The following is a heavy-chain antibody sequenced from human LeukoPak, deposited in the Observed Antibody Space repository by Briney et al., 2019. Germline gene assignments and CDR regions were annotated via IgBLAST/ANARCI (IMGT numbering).Heavy chain of an antibody. J-gene: IGHJ4*02. D-gene: IGHD3-10*01. V-gene: IGHV3-48*03. CDR1: GFTFSSYE. CDR3: AFPGGSGSNTYLDY. Sequence: GGSLRLSCAASGFTFSSYEMNWVRQAPGKGLEWVSYISSSGSTIYYADSVKGRFTISRDNAKNSLYLQMNSLRAEDTAVYYCAFPGGSGSNTYLDYWGQGTLVTVSS. CDR2: ISSSGSTI.